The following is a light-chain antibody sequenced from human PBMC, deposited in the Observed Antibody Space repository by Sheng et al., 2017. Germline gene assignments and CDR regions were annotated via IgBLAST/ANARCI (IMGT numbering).Light chain of an antibody. CDR2: AAS. V-gene: IGKV1-39*01. Sequence: DIQMTQSPSSLSASVGDRVTITCRASHNINNFLNWYQQRPGRAPNLLIYAASSLQSGVPSRFSGSGSGTDFTLTISCLQSEDFAVYYCQQYNYWPPLTFGGGTKVEIK. J-gene: IGKJ4*01. CDR3: QQYNYWPPLT. CDR1: HNINNF.